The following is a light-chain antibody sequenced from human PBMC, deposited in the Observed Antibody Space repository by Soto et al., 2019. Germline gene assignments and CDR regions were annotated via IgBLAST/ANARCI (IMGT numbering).Light chain of an antibody. CDR2: DSY. Sequence: DIVLTQSPGTLSLSPGERATLSCRASQGVGSYLAWYQQKPGQAPGLLIYDSYIRATGVPARFSGTRSGTEFTLTISGLQSEDFAIYYCQHYKTWPLAFGGGTKVDIK. CDR3: QHYKTWPLA. J-gene: IGKJ4*01. V-gene: IGKV3-15*01. CDR1: QGVGSY.